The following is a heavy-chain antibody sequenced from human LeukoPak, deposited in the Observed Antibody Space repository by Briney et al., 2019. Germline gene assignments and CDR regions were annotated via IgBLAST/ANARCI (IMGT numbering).Heavy chain of an antibody. CDR1: GYTFTGYY. V-gene: IGHV1-2*02. CDR2: INPNSGGT. D-gene: IGHD6-13*01. Sequence: ASVKVSCKASGYTFTGYYMHWVRQAPGQGLEWMGWINPNSGGTNYAQKFQGRVTMTRDTSISTAYMELSRLRSDDTAVYYCARDHRYSSSWSCAFDYWGQGTLVTVSS. J-gene: IGHJ4*02. CDR3: ARDHRYSSSWSCAFDY.